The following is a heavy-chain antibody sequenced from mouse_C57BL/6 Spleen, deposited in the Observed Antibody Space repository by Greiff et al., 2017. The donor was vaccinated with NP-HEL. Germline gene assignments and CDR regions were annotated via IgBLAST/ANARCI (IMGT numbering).Heavy chain of an antibody. D-gene: IGHD1-1*01. V-gene: IGHV1-81*01. CDR1: GYTFTSYG. CDR3: ARSPLITTVVPYWYFDV. Sequence: VQLQQSGAELARPGASVKLSCKASGYTFTSYGISWVKQRTGQGLEWIGEIYPRSGNTYYNEKFKGKATLTADKSSSTAYMELRSLTSEDSAVYFCARSPLITTVVPYWYFDVWGTGTTVTVSS. J-gene: IGHJ1*03. CDR2: IYPRSGNT.